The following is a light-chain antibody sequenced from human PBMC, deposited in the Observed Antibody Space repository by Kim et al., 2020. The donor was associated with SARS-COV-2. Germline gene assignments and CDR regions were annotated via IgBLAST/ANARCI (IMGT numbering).Light chain of an antibody. CDR1: SLRSYY. J-gene: IGLJ2*01. CDR3: NSRDSSGNHLV. V-gene: IGLV3-19*01. Sequence: ALGKTVRITCQGDSLRSYYASWYQQKPGQAPILVIYSKNNRPSGIPDRFSGSSSGNTASLTITGAQAEDEADYYCNSRDSSGNHLVFGGGTQLTFL. CDR2: SKN.